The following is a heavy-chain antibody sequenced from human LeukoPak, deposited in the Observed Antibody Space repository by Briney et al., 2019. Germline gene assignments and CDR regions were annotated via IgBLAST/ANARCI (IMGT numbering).Heavy chain of an antibody. CDR3: ARDGGKGWLWFDY. Sequence: PSETLSLTCTVSGGSISSYYWSWIRQPPGKGLEYIGYIYFSGSTNYNPSLKSRVTISVDTSKNQFSLKLSSVTAADTAVYYCARDGGKGWLWFDYWGQGTLVTVSS. CDR2: IYFSGST. V-gene: IGHV4-59*01. D-gene: IGHD3-9*01. CDR1: GGSISSYY. J-gene: IGHJ4*02.